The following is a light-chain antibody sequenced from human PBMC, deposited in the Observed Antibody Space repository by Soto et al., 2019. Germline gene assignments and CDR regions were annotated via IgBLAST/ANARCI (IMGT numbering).Light chain of an antibody. CDR3: PHYSNWPPT. CDR1: ESVHSN. Sequence: EMVMTQSPATLSVSPGERVTLSCRASESVHSNLAWYQQKPGQGPSLLIYYASTRVTGVPARFSGSGSGTAYTLTTSSLQSADFVVYYYPHYSNWPPTFGPGTKVEIK. V-gene: IGKV3-15*01. J-gene: IGKJ3*01. CDR2: YAS.